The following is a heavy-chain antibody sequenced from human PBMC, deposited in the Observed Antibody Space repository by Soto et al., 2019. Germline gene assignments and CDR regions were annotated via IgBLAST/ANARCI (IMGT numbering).Heavy chain of an antibody. CDR2: ISYDGSNK. Sequence: ESGGGVVQPGRSLRLSCAASGFTFSSYGMHWVRQAPGKGLEWESVISYDGSNKYYADSVKGRFTISRDNSKNTLYLQMNSLRAEDTAVYYCAKETGSSGWPYYYYYYGMDVWGQGTTVTVSS. J-gene: IGHJ6*02. CDR1: GFTFSSYG. D-gene: IGHD6-19*01. V-gene: IGHV3-30*18. CDR3: AKETGSSGWPYYYYYYGMDV.